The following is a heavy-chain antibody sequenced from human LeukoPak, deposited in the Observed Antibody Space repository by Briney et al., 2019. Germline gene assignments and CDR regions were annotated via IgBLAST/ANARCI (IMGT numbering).Heavy chain of an antibody. CDR3: ARAPIRGVTGVYYYYYGMDV. D-gene: IGHD2-21*02. Sequence: GGSLRLSCAASGFTFSSYAMHWVRQAPGKGLEWVAVISYDGSNKYYADSVKGRFTISRDNSKNTLYLQMNSLRAEDTAVYYCARAPIRGVTGVYYYYYGMDVWGQGTTVTVSS. J-gene: IGHJ6*02. V-gene: IGHV3-30*14. CDR2: ISYDGSNK. CDR1: GFTFSSYA.